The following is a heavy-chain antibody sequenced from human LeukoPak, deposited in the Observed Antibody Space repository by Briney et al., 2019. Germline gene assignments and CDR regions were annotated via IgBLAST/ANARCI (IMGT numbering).Heavy chain of an antibody. D-gene: IGHD2-15*01. Sequence: GGSLRLSCAASGVTFSSYSMNWVRQAPGKGLEWVSSISSSSSYIYYADSVKGRFTISRDNAKNSLYLQMNSLRAEDTAVYYCASIVVVAATRIADYWGQGTLVTVSS. CDR1: GVTFSSYS. V-gene: IGHV3-21*01. CDR3: ASIVVVAATRIADY. CDR2: ISSSSSYI. J-gene: IGHJ4*02.